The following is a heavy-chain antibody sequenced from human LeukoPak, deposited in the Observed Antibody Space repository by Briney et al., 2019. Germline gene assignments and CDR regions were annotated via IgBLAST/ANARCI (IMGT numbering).Heavy chain of an antibody. V-gene: IGHV3-48*03. CDR1: GFTFSTYG. J-gene: IGHJ6*02. CDR3: ARLWAAPHYYYGMDV. D-gene: IGHD3-16*01. CDR2: ISSSGSTI. Sequence: GGSLRLSCATSGFTFSTYGINWVRQAPRKGLEWVSYISSSGSTIDYADSVKGRFTISRDNAKHSVYLQMNSLRAEDTALYYCARLWAAPHYYYGMDVWGQGTTVTVSS.